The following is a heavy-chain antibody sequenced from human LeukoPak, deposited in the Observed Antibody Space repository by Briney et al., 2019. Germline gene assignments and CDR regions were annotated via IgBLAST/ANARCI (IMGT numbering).Heavy chain of an antibody. Sequence: ASVKVSCKASGYTFTSYGISWVRQAPGQGLEWMGWISAYNGNTNYAQKLQGRVTMTTDTSTSTAYMELRSLRSDDTAVYYCARDQVPYDSSGEIDYWGQGTLVTVSS. V-gene: IGHV1-18*01. CDR3: ARDQVPYDSSGEIDY. J-gene: IGHJ4*02. D-gene: IGHD3-22*01. CDR2: ISAYNGNT. CDR1: GYTFTSYG.